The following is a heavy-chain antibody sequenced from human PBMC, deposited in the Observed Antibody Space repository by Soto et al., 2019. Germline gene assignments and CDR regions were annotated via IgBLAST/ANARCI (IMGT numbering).Heavy chain of an antibody. CDR1: GFTFGSYW. D-gene: IGHD2-21*02. Sequence: GGSLRLSCAVSGFTFGSYWMNWVRLIPGKGLEWVAYIKPDGSATYYVDSVKGRFTISRDNAKNSLYLQMNSLRVEDTSVYYCARAGYCGPGCYYYFDYRGQGTLVTASS. CDR2: IKPDGSAT. J-gene: IGHJ4*02. V-gene: IGHV3-7*01. CDR3: ARAGYCGPGCYYYFDY.